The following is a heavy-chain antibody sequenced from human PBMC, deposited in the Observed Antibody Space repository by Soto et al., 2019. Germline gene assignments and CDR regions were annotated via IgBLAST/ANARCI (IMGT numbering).Heavy chain of an antibody. CDR3: ARRGVPAAMGWFDP. J-gene: IGHJ5*02. Sequence: QVQLVQSGAEVKKPGSSVKVSCKASGGTFSSCAISWVRQAPGQGLEWMGGIIPIFGTANYAQTFQGRVTITADESTSTAYMELSSLRSEDTAVYYCARRGVPAAMGWFDPWGQGTLVTVSS. D-gene: IGHD2-2*01. V-gene: IGHV1-69*01. CDR2: IIPIFGTA. CDR1: GGTFSSCA.